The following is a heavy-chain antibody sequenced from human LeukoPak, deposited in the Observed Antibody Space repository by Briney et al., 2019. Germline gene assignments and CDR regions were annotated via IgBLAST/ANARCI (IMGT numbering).Heavy chain of an antibody. V-gene: IGHV3-49*03. CDR2: IRKKGYGETT. Sequence: GGSLRLSCAASGFTFSSYAMSWFRQAPGKGLEFVCFIRKKGYGETTDYAASVRGRFTISRDDPKSIAYLQMNSLEIEDTALYYCSRGLHDYGDSNYYFDQWGRGTQVTVSS. CDR3: SRGLHDYGDSNYYFDQ. D-gene: IGHD4-17*01. J-gene: IGHJ4*02. CDR1: GFTFSSYA.